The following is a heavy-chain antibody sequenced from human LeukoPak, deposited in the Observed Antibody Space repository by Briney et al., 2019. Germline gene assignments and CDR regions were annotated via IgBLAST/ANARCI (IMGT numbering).Heavy chain of an antibody. V-gene: IGHV1-18*01. CDR1: GYTFTSYG. D-gene: IGHD3-3*01. J-gene: IGHJ6*02. CDR3: ARDHGTYYDFWSGYFYYYYGMDV. Sequence: ASVKVSCKASGYTFTSYGISWVRQAPRQGLEWMGWISAYNGNTNYAQKLQGRVTMTTDTSTSTAYMELRSLRSDDTAVYYCARDHGTYYDFWSGYFYYYYGMDVWGQGTTVTVSS. CDR2: ISAYNGNT.